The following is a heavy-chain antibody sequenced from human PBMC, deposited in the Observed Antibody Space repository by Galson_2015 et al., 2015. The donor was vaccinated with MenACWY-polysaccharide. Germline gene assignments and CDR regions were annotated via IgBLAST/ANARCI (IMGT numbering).Heavy chain of an antibody. D-gene: IGHD6-19*01. CDR3: ARAQYNSGWYVDY. Sequence: LILSCAASGFSVSSNYMTWVRQAPGKGLEWVSVIYAGGSTYCTDSVKGRFTISRDNSKNTLYLQMNSLRAEDTAVYYCARAQYNSGWYVDYWGQGTLVTVSS. J-gene: IGHJ4*02. V-gene: IGHV3-53*01. CDR2: IYAGGST. CDR1: GFSVSSNY.